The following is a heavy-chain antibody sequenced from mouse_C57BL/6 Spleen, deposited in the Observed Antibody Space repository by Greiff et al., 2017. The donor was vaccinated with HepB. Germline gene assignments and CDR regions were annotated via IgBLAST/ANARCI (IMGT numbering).Heavy chain of an antibody. D-gene: IGHD1-1*01. J-gene: IGHJ4*01. Sequence: EVQLQESGGGLVKPGGSLKLSCAASGFTFSDYGMHWVRQAPEKGLEWVAYISSGSSTIYYADTVKGRFTISRDNAKNTLFLQMTSLRSEDTAMYYCARTTVVAQDYWGQGTSVTVSS. CDR3: ARTTVVAQDY. CDR2: ISSGSSTI. CDR1: GFTFSDYG. V-gene: IGHV5-17*01.